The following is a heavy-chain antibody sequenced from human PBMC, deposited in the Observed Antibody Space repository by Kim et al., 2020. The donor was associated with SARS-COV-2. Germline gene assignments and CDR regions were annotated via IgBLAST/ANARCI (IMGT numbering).Heavy chain of an antibody. CDR3: AREGHEGGYLT. V-gene: IGHV1-3*01. J-gene: IGHJ3*01. D-gene: IGHD3-22*01. CDR2: NT. Sequence: NTRDSQEFQGRVTITRDTSASTAYMELNSLRSEDTAVYYCAREGHEGGYLTWGQGTMVTVSS.